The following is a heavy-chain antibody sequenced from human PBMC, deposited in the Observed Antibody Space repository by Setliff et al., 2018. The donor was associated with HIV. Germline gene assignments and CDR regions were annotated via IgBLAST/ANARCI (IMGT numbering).Heavy chain of an antibody. V-gene: IGHV4-61*05. CDR2: INHSGST. D-gene: IGHD6-19*01. J-gene: IGHJ6*02. CDR1: GGSIRSSDNY. Sequence: SETLSLTCTVSGGSIRSSDNYWSWIRQPPGKALEWIGYINHSGSTNYNPSLKSRVTISVDTSKNQFSLKLSSVTAADTAVYYCARMEQWLVRYYYGMDVWGQGTTVTVSS. CDR3: ARMEQWLVRYYYGMDV.